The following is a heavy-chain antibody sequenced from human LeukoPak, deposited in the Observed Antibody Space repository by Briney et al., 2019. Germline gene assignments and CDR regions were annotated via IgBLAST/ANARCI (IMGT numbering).Heavy chain of an antibody. CDR1: GYTFTGYY. CDR3: AREYSSTSDYYYYMDV. V-gene: IGHV1-2*06. Sequence: ASVKVSCKASGYTFTGYYMHWVRQAPGQGLEWMGRINPNSGGTNYAQKFQGRVTMTRDTSISTAYMELSRLRSDDTAVYYCAREYSSTSDYYYYMDVWGKGTTVTVSS. D-gene: IGHD6-6*01. CDR2: INPNSGGT. J-gene: IGHJ6*03.